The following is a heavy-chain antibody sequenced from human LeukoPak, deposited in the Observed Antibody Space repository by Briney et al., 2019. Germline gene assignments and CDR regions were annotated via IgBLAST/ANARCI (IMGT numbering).Heavy chain of an antibody. J-gene: IGHJ5*02. D-gene: IGHD3-22*01. Sequence: SETLSLTCTVSGGSISSGGYYWSWLRQHPGKGLEWIGYIYYSGSTYYNPSLKSRVTISVDTSKNQFSLKLSSVTAADTAVYYCARGDSSGPSNWFDPWGQGTLVTVSS. V-gene: IGHV4-31*03. CDR3: ARGDSSGPSNWFDP. CDR1: GGSISSGGYY. CDR2: IYYSGST.